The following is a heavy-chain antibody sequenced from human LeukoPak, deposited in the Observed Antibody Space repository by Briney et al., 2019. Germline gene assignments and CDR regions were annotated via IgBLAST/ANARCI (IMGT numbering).Heavy chain of an antibody. J-gene: IGHJ6*02. V-gene: IGHV1-8*01. Sequence: ASVKVSCKASGYTFTSYDINWVRQATGQGLEWMGWMNPNSGNTGYAQKFQGRVTMTTDTSTSTAYMELRSLRSDDTAVYYCASLDYYYYGMDVWGQGTTVTVSS. CDR3: ASLDYYYYGMDV. CDR1: GYTFTSYD. CDR2: MNPNSGNT.